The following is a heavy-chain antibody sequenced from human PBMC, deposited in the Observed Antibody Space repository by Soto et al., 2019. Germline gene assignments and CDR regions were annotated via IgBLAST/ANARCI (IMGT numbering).Heavy chain of an antibody. V-gene: IGHV3-74*01. CDR2: INSDGTSI. D-gene: IGHD3-10*01. CDR3: ARGGSVTYRGAFDI. J-gene: IGHJ3*02. Sequence: EVQLVESGGDLVQPGGSLRLSCAASGFTFSSYWMHWVRQAPGKGLVWVSRINSDGTSISYADSVKGRFTISRDNAKDTLYLEMNRLRAEDTAVYYCARGGSVTYRGAFDIWGQGTMVTVSS. CDR1: GFTFSSYW.